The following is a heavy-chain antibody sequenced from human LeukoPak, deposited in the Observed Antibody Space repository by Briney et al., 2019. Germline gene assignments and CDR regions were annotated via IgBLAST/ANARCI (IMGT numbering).Heavy chain of an antibody. Sequence: PGGSLRLSSAAPGFTFSSYAMNWVPQAPGKGLGWVSTIRGDGGATHYADSVKGRFTISRANSKNTLFLQMNSLRAEDTAVYYCAKSGSRDWDYFEYWGQGTLVTASS. V-gene: IGHV3-23*01. CDR1: GFTFSSYA. CDR2: IRGDGGAT. CDR3: AKSGSRDWDYFEY. D-gene: IGHD2-2*01. J-gene: IGHJ4*02.